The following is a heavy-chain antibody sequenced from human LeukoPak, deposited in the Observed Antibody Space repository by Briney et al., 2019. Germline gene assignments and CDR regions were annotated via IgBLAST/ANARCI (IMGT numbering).Heavy chain of an antibody. Sequence: GGSLRLSCAAPGFTFSSYAMHWVRQAPGKGLEWVAVISYDGSNKYYADSVKGRFTISRDNSKNTLYLQMNSLRAEDTAVYYCARSYKYSGSYYSDFDYWGQGTLVTVSS. CDR1: GFTFSSYA. V-gene: IGHV3-30-3*01. CDR3: ARSYKYSGSYYSDFDY. J-gene: IGHJ4*02. CDR2: ISYDGSNK. D-gene: IGHD1-26*01.